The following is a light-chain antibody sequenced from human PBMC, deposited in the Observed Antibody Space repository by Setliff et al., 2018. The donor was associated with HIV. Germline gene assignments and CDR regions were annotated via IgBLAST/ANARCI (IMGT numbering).Light chain of an antibody. CDR2: SNN. V-gene: IGLV1-44*01. Sequence: QSALTQPPSASGTPGQRVTISCSGSSSNIGTIAVYWYQQLPGTAPKLLLYSNNHRPSGVPYRFSGSKSGTSASLAISGLQSEDEADYYCSLYTSNSMYVFGIGTKVTVL. CDR1: SSNIGTIA. J-gene: IGLJ1*01. CDR3: SLYTSNSMYV.